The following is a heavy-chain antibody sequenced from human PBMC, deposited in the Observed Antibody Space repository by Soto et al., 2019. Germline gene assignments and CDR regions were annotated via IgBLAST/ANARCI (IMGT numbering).Heavy chain of an antibody. D-gene: IGHD3-10*01. CDR3: ARDQAPTMVRGHYYYYGMDV. V-gene: IGHV4-59*01. CDR1: GGSISSYY. CDR2: IYYSGST. J-gene: IGHJ6*02. Sequence: SETLSLTCTVSGGSISSYYWSWIRQPPGKGLEWIGYIYYSGSTNYNPSLKSRVTISVDTSKNQFSLKLSSVTAADTAVYYCARDQAPTMVRGHYYYYGMDVWGQGTTVTVS.